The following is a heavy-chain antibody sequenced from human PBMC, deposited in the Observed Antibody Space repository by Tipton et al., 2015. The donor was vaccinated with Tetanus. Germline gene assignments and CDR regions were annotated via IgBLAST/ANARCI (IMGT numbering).Heavy chain of an antibody. V-gene: IGHV4-31*03. CDR3: ARDQGGGRVVRLNWFDP. D-gene: IGHD6-6*01. Sequence: TLSLTCSVSGGSISSSPLFWNWIRQQPGKGPEWIGYIYYSGSTFYNPSFESRVTISVDTAKNQFSLKMNSVTAADTAVYYCARDQGGGRVVRLNWFDPWGQGMLVTVSP. CDR1: GGSISSSPLF. J-gene: IGHJ5*02. CDR2: IYYSGST.